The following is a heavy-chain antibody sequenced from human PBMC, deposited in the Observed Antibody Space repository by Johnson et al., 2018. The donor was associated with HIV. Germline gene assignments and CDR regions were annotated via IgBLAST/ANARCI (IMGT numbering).Heavy chain of an antibody. J-gene: IGHJ3*02. CDR2: ISGGGGTT. CDR1: GFSFSAYA. D-gene: IGHD2-8*01. Sequence: EVQVVESGGGVVQPGRSLRLSCAASGFSFSAYAMSWVRQAPGEGLDWVSTISGGGGTTYYADPVKGRFTIPRDNFKNTLYLQMNSLRAEYKAVYYCVKGLYCIEGLCRTDTFDIWGQGTVVTASS. V-gene: IGHV3-23*04. CDR3: VKGLYCIEGLCRTDTFDI.